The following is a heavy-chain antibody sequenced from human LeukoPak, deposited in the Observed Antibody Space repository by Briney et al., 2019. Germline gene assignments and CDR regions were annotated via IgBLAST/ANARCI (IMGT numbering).Heavy chain of an antibody. Sequence: SETLSLTCTVSGGSISSSRYSWGWIRQPPGKGLEWIGSIYYSGSTYYNPSLKSRVTISVDTSKNQFSLKLSSVTAADTAVYYCARHSANYYVSSGYYYGWGQGTLVTVSS. CDR1: GGSISSSRYS. CDR3: ARHSANYYVSSGYYYG. J-gene: IGHJ4*02. V-gene: IGHV4-39*01. CDR2: IYYSGST. D-gene: IGHD3-22*01.